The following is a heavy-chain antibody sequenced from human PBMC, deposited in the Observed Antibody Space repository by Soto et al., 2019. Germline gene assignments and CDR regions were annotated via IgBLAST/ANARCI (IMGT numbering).Heavy chain of an antibody. CDR1: GGTFSSTA. CDR3: ARYPGDTSTLTGYDGMAV. Sequence: QVQLVQSGAEVKKPGSSVNVSCNASGGTFSSTAIDWVRQAPGQGLEWMGAIIPNFGTTNYAQKFQGRATITADESTRTVYMELRSLRSEDTAVYYCARYPGDTSTLTGYDGMAVSGQGNTVTVSS. V-gene: IGHV1-69*01. D-gene: IGHD4-17*01. CDR2: IIPNFGTT. J-gene: IGHJ6*02.